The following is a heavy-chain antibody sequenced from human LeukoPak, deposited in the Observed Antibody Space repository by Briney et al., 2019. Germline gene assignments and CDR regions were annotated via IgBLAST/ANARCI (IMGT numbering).Heavy chain of an antibody. Sequence: SETLSLTCTVSGGSISSGGYYWSWIRQHPGKGLEWIGYIYYSGSTYYNPSLESRLTISVDTSKSQLSLKLRSVTAADTAVYYCARTRGYYGDYALSTWGQGTLVTVSS. J-gene: IGHJ4*02. V-gene: IGHV4-30-4*08. D-gene: IGHD4-17*01. CDR2: IYYSGST. CDR3: ARTRGYYGDYALST. CDR1: GGSISSGGYY.